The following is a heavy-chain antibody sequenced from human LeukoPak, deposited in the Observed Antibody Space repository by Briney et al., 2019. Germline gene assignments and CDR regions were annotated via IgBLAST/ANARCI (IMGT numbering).Heavy chain of an antibody. CDR3: ARVSTAVSLAIDY. CDR1: GFTFSHCN. CDR2: ISSGSTYI. Sequence: GGSLRLSCAASGFTFSHCNMNWVRQAPGKGLEWVSVISSGSTYIYYADSLKGRFTISRDNAKNPLYLQMNSLRAEDTAVYYCARVSTAVSLAIDYWGQGTLVTVST. V-gene: IGHV3-21*06. D-gene: IGHD6-13*01. J-gene: IGHJ4*02.